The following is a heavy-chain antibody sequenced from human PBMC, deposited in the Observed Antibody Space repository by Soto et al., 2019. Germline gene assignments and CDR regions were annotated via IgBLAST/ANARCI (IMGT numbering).Heavy chain of an antibody. Sequence: ASVKVSCKASGYTFTSYGISWVRQAPGQGLEWMGWISAYNGNTNYAQKLQGRVTMTTDTSTSTAYMELRSLRSDDTAVYYCARGGWDIVATGLFDYWGQGTLVTVSS. CDR1: GYTFTSYG. J-gene: IGHJ4*02. V-gene: IGHV1-18*01. CDR3: ARGGWDIVATGLFDY. CDR2: ISAYNGNT. D-gene: IGHD5-12*01.